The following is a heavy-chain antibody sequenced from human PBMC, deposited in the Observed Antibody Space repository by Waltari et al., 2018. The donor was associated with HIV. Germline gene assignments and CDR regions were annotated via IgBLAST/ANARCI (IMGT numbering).Heavy chain of an antibody. CDR3: ARDCCDFWSGYSRHYYYGMDV. V-gene: IGHV4-30-4*01. D-gene: IGHD3-3*01. Sequence: YIYYSGSTYYNPSLKSRVTISVDTSKNQFSLKLSSVTAADTAVYYCARDCCDFWSGYSRHYYYGMDVWGQGTTVTVSS. J-gene: IGHJ6*02. CDR2: IYYSGST.